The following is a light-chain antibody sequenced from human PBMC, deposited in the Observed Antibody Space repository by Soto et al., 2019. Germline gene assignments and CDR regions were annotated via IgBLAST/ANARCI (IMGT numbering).Light chain of an antibody. CDR1: QTISSW. V-gene: IGKV1-5*03. CDR3: QQSYSTPQT. J-gene: IGKJ1*01. Sequence: IQMTQSPSTLSGSVGDRVTITCRASQTISSWLAWYQPKPGKAPKLLIYKASTLKSGVPSRFSGSGSGTEFTLTISSLQPEDFATYYCQQSYSTPQTFGQGTKVDIK. CDR2: KAS.